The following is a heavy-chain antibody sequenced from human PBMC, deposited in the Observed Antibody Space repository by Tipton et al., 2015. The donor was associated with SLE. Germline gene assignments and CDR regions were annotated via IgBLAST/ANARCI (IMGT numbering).Heavy chain of an antibody. D-gene: IGHD3-3*01. CDR1: GESFSGYY. Sequence: TLSLTCAVYGESFSGYYWSWIRQSPGKGLEWIGEINHSGSTNYNPSLKSRVTITVDTSKNQFSLKLSSVTAADTAVYYCARGPGTIFGVAENYWGQGTLVTVSS. V-gene: IGHV4-34*01. CDR2: INHSGST. CDR3: ARGPGTIFGVAENY. J-gene: IGHJ4*02.